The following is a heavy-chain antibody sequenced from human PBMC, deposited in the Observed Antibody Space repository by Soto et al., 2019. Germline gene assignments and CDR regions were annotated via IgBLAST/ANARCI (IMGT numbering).Heavy chain of an antibody. CDR3: ARAAYYYESSGYYPGDY. J-gene: IGHJ4*02. D-gene: IGHD3-22*01. CDR1: GDSVSSNRAG. V-gene: IGHV6-1*01. CDR2: TYYRSKWYF. Sequence: SETLSLTCDISGDSVSSNRAGWSWIRQSPSRGLEWLGRTYYRSKWYFDYAVSVKSRIAINPDTSKNQFSLQLNSVTPEDTAVYYCARAAYYYESSGYYPGDYWGQGTLVTVSS.